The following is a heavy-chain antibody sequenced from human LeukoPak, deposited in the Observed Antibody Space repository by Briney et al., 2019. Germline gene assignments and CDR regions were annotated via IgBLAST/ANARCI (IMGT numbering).Heavy chain of an antibody. D-gene: IGHD3-10*01. J-gene: IGHJ4*02. Sequence: ASVKVSCKASGYTFTGYYMHWVRQAPGQGLEWMGWINPNSGGTNYAQKVQGRVTMTRDTSISTAYMELSRLRSDDTAVYYCARDYGSGSYYHDYWGQGTLVTVSS. V-gene: IGHV1-2*02. CDR1: GYTFTGYY. CDR2: INPNSGGT. CDR3: ARDYGSGSYYHDY.